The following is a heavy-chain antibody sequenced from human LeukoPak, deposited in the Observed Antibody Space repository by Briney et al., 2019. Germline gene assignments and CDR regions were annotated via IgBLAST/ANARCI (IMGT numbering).Heavy chain of an antibody. Sequence: SETLSLTCTVSGGSISSYYWSWIRQPPGKGLEWIGYIYTSGSTNYTPSLKSRVTISLDTSKNQFSLKLSSVTAADPAVYYCARLNYYYYMDVWGKGTTVTVSS. V-gene: IGHV4-4*09. J-gene: IGHJ6*03. CDR1: GGSISSYY. CDR3: ARLNYYYYMDV. CDR2: IYTSGST.